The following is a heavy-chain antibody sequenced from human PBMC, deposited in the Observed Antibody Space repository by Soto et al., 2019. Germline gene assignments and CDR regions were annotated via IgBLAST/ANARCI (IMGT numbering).Heavy chain of an antibody. Sequence: ASVKVSCKASCYTFTSYGISCVRQAPGQGLEWMGWISAYNGNTNYAQKLQGRVTMTTDTSTSTAYMELRSLRSDDTAVYYCAREMISIAARPGYYYYGMDVWGQGTTVTVSS. CDR3: AREMISIAARPGYYYYGMDV. J-gene: IGHJ6*02. CDR1: CYTFTSYG. V-gene: IGHV1-18*04. CDR2: ISAYNGNT. D-gene: IGHD6-6*01.